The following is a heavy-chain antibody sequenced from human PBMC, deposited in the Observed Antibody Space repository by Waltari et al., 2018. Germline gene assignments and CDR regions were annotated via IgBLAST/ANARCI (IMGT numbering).Heavy chain of an antibody. CDR3: ARASWGSLVLIDC. Sequence: QVQLQESGPGLVKPSETLSLTCTVSGGSISSYYWSWIRQPPGKGLEGIGYIDYSGSTNYNPSLKRRVTISVDTSKNQFSLKLSSVTGADTAVYYCARASWGSLVLIDCWGQGTLVTVSS. CDR2: IDYSGST. D-gene: IGHD2-2*01. V-gene: IGHV4-59*01. J-gene: IGHJ4*02. CDR1: GGSISSYY.